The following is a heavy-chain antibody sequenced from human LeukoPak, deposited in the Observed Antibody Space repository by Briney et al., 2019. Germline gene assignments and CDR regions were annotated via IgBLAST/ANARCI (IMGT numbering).Heavy chain of an antibody. Sequence: GGSLRPSCAASGFTVSSNYMSWVRQAPGKGLEWVSVIYSGGSTYYADSVKGRFTISRDNSKNTLYLQMNSLRAEDTAVYYCARSLERHTAMMSWGQGTLVTVSS. V-gene: IGHV3-53*01. CDR3: ARSLERHTAMMS. CDR2: IYSGGST. J-gene: IGHJ5*02. CDR1: GFTVSSNY. D-gene: IGHD5-18*01.